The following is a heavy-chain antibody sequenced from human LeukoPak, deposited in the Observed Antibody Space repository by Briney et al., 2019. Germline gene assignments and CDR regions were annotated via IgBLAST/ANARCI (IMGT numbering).Heavy chain of an antibody. CDR2: IRYDGSNK. CDR3: AKDLSKELLYRRGKYYFDY. Sequence: GGSLRLSCAASGFTFSSYGMHWARQAPGKRLEWVAFIRYDGSNKYYADSVKGRFTISRDNSKNTLYLQMNSLRAEDTAVYYCAKDLSKELLYRRGKYYFDYWGQGTLVTVSS. D-gene: IGHD3-3*01. J-gene: IGHJ4*02. CDR1: GFTFSSYG. V-gene: IGHV3-30*02.